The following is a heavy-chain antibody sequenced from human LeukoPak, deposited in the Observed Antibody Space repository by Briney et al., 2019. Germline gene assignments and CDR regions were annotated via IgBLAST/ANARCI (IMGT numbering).Heavy chain of an antibody. Sequence: AETLCLTCTVSGGSISSYYWSWIRQAPGKGLEWIGHISYSGSCDYNPSLKSLLFISLDTSRNQFSLNLGSVPAADTAVYYCARGVFTVTTRGDYHYYMDVWGRGTTVTVSS. CDR1: GGSISSYY. J-gene: IGHJ6*03. V-gene: IGHV4-59*01. D-gene: IGHD4-17*01. CDR3: ARGVFTVTTRGDYHYYMDV. CDR2: ISYSGSC.